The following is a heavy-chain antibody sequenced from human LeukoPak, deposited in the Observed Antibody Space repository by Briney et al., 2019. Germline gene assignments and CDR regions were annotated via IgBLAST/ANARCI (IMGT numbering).Heavy chain of an antibody. D-gene: IGHD3-10*01. J-gene: IGHJ4*01. CDR3: AKAASGSSYNYFDY. CDR2: ISYDGNYK. Sequence: PGWSLRLSCAASGITISSYGMHWVRQAPGKGLDWVAVISYDGNYKYYADSVKGRFTISKDISKNTLYLEMNSLRAEDTAVYYCAKAASGSSYNYFDYWGHGTLVTVSS. CDR1: GITISSYG. V-gene: IGHV3-30*18.